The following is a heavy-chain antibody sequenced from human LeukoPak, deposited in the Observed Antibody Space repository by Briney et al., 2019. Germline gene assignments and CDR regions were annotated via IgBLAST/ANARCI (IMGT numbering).Heavy chain of an antibody. CDR3: AREEYSSSLLIDY. V-gene: IGHV7-4-1*02. CDR2: INTNTGNP. Sequence: ASVKVSCKASGGTFSSYAISWVRQAPGQGLEWMGWINTNTGNPTYAQGFTGRFVFSLDTSVSTAYLQISSLKAEDTAVYYCAREEYSSSLLIDYWGQGTLVTVSS. CDR1: GGTFSSYA. D-gene: IGHD6-13*01. J-gene: IGHJ4*02.